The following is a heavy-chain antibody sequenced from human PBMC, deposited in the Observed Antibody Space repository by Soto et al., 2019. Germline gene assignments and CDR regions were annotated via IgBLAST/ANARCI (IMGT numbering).Heavy chain of an antibody. J-gene: IGHJ6*02. CDR3: ARVMCGDCSSYYYYSMDV. CDR1: GFTFGTYT. Sequence: VGSLRLSCAASGFTFGTYTMNWVRQAPGKGLEWVSSIGTTSSYIYYADSVRGRFTISRDNAKDSLYLQMTSLRAEDTAVYYCARVMCGDCSSYYYYSMDVWGQGTTVTVSS. V-gene: IGHV3-21*01. CDR2: IGTTSSYI. D-gene: IGHD2-21*02.